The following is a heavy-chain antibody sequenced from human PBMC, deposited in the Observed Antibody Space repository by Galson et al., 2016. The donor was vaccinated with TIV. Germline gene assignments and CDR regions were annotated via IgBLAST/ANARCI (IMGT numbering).Heavy chain of an antibody. D-gene: IGHD3-16*01. CDR1: GYTFTRYY. CDR2: IDPSNGVT. Sequence: SVKVSCKASGYTFTRYYIHWVRQAAGQGLEWMGIIDPSNGVTTYAQKFQGRLTLTRDTSTSTVYFELSSLTSEDKALYYCASPHSGSYDFDYWGQGTLVTVSS. V-gene: IGHV1-46*03. J-gene: IGHJ4*02. CDR3: ASPHSGSYDFDY.